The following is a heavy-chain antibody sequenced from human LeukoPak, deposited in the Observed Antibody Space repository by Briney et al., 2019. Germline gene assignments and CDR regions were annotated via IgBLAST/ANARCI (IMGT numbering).Heavy chain of an antibody. D-gene: IGHD6-19*01. Sequence: GGSLRLSCAASGFTLSGNSMHWVRQAPGKGLVWVSSTYADGSTFYADSVKGRFTISRDNAKNTVYLQMNSLRGEDTAVYYCTGSVGNSCWGQGTMVTVSS. V-gene: IGHV3-74*01. CDR2: TYADGST. CDR1: GFTLSGNS. J-gene: IGHJ3*01. CDR3: TGSVGNSC.